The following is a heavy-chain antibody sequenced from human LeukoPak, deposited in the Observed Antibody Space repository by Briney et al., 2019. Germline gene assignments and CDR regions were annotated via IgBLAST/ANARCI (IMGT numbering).Heavy chain of an antibody. CDR2: TYYRSKWYN. CDR1: GDSVSSNSAA. D-gene: IGHD1-26*01. V-gene: IGHV6-1*01. CDR3: ARDRRWLAHGSFHYYGMDV. J-gene: IGHJ6*01. Sequence: SQTLSLTCAVSGDSVSSNSAAWHWVRQSPSRGLEWLGRTYYRSKWYNDYAVFVKSRITINSDTSKNQVSLHLSFVTPEDTGVYYCARDRRWLAHGSFHYYGMDVWGQGSTVTVSS.